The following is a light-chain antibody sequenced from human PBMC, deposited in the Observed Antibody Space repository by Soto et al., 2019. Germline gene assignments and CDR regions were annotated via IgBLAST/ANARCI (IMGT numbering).Light chain of an antibody. J-gene: IGLJ3*02. CDR1: ISDVGGNNY. CDR2: EVR. V-gene: IGLV2-14*01. CDR3: SSYTSSGTWV. Sequence: QSALTQPASVSGSPGQSTTISCSGTISDVGGNNYVSWYQHHPGKAPKVIIYEVRKWPSGVSNRFSGSKSGNTASLTISGLQAEDEADYYCSSYTSSGTWVFGGGTKPTVL.